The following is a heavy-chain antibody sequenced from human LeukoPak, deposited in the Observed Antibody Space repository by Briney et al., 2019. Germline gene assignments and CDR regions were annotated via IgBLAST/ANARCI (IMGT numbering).Heavy chain of an antibody. CDR2: INPNSGGT. J-gene: IGHJ4*02. CDR1: GYTFTGYY. D-gene: IGHD4-17*01. CDR3: ARGFIGYGRGVDY. Sequence: ASVKVSCKASGYTFTGYYMHWVRQAPGQGLGWMGWINPNSGGTNYAQKFQGRVTMTRDTSISTAYMELSRLRSDDTAVYYCARGFIGYGRGVDYWGQGTLVTVSS. V-gene: IGHV1-2*02.